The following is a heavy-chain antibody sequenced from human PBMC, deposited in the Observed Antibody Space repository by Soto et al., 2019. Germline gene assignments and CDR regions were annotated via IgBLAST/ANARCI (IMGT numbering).Heavy chain of an antibody. CDR3: AREAEAFDY. Sequence: QVQLVESGGGVVQPGRSLRLSCAASRFTFRNYAMHWVRQAPGKGLEWVAIRSYDGRSQYYLDSVKGRFTISRDNSKNTLCLQMNSLSPDDTAVYYCAREAEAFDYWGQGTLVTVSA. V-gene: IGHV3-30-3*01. J-gene: IGHJ4*02. CDR1: RFTFRNYA. CDR2: RSYDGRSQ.